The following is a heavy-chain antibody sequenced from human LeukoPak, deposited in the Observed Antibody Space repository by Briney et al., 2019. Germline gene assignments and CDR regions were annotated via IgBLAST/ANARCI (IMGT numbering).Heavy chain of an antibody. J-gene: IGHJ1*01. V-gene: IGHV1-2*04. CDR2: INPNSGGT. CDR1: GYTFTGYY. D-gene: IGHD6-13*01. CDR3: ARSIAAAGTAAFQH. Sequence: ASVKVSCKASGYTFTGYYMHWVRQAPGQGLEWMGWINPNSGGTNYAQKFQGWVTMTRDTSISTAYMELSGLRSDDTAVYYCARSIAAAGTAAFQHWGQGTLVTVSS.